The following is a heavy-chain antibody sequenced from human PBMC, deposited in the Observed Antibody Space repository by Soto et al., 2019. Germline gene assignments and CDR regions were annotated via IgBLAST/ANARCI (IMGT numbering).Heavy chain of an antibody. Sequence: ASVKVSCKASGFTFTSSAVQWVRQARGQRLEWIGWIVVGSGNTNYAQKFQERVTITRDTSASTAHMELSSLRSEDTAFYYCARDQGYYDSGGYYFPWGQGTLVTVSS. CDR1: GFTFTSSA. J-gene: IGHJ5*02. V-gene: IGHV1-58*01. D-gene: IGHD3-22*01. CDR2: IVVGSGNT. CDR3: ARDQGYYDSGGYYFP.